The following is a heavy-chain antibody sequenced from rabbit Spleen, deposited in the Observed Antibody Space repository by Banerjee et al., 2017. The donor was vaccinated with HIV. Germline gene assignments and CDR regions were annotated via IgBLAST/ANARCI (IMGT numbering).Heavy chain of an antibody. J-gene: IGHJ4*01. Sequence: QEQLEESGGGLVKPEGSLTLTCKASGFSFSDRDVMCWVRQAPGKGLEWIACINTATGKPVYASWAKGRFTISSHNAQNTLYLQLNSLTAADTATYFCVRVGYASSSGYYDLWGPGTLVTVS. CDR3: VRVGYASSSGYYDL. V-gene: IGHV1S45*01. CDR1: GFSFSDRDV. CDR2: INTATGKP. D-gene: IGHD1-1*01.